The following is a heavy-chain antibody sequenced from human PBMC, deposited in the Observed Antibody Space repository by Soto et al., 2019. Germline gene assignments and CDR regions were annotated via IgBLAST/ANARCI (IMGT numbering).Heavy chain of an antibody. CDR2: ISYDGSIK. Sequence: QVQLVESGGGVVQPGRSLRLSCAASGFTFRSYAMHWVRQAPGKGLEWVAVISYDGSIKYYADSVKGRFTISRDNSKNTLYLQMNSLRAEDTAVYYCARADYGGDYFDYWGQGTLVTVSS. CDR3: ARADYGGDYFDY. CDR1: GFTFRSYA. V-gene: IGHV3-30-3*01. J-gene: IGHJ4*02. D-gene: IGHD4-17*01.